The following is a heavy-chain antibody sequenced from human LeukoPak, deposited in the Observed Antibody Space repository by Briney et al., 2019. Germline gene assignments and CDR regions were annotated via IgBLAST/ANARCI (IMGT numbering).Heavy chain of an antibody. V-gene: IGHV3-7*01. CDR1: GFTFSTYW. CDR3: ARDSPGYGAYVS. J-gene: IGHJ1*01. CDR2: IKEDGSRE. Sequence: SGGSLRLSCAASGFTFSTYWMTWVREAPGKGLGWVANIKEDGSREYYVDSVKGRFTISRDNAKNSLYLQMDSLTAEDTAVYYCARDSPGYGAYVSWGQGTLVSVSS. D-gene: IGHD5-12*01.